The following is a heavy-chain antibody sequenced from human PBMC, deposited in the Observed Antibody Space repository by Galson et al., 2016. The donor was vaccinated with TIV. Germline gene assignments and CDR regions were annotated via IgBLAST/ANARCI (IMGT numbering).Heavy chain of an antibody. J-gene: IGHJ4*02. CDR2: IDWDDDT. D-gene: IGHD4-17*01. CDR1: GFSLSTREMC. V-gene: IGHV2-70*11. CDR3: ARMVYGDYPPRFYYDN. Sequence: PALVKPTQTLTLTCTFSGFSLSTREMCVGWIRQPPGKALEWLARIDWDDDTYYSTSLKTRLTISKDTSKNQVVLRMTSMDPVDTATYFCARMVYGDYPPRFYYDNWGQGILVTVSS.